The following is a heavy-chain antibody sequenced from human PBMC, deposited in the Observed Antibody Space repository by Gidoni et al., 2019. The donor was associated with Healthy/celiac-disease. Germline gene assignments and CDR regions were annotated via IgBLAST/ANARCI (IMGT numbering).Heavy chain of an antibody. D-gene: IGHD2-15*01. V-gene: IGHV4-31*03. CDR3: ARALVGGSVHFDY. CDR2: IYYSGST. Sequence: QVQLQESGPGLVKPSPTLSLTCTFSGGSISSGGYYWSWLRQHPGKGLEWIGYIYYSGSTYYNPSRKSRVTISVDTSKNQFSLKLSSVTAADTAVYYCARALVGGSVHFDYWGQGTLVTVSS. CDR1: GGSISSGGYY. J-gene: IGHJ4*02.